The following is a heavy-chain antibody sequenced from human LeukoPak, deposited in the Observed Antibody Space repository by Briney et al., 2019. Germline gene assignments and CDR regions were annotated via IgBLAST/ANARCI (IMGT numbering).Heavy chain of an antibody. V-gene: IGHV7-4-1*02. CDR1: GYTFTSYA. D-gene: IGHD3-22*01. CDR3: ARDRYYYDSSGYYPLVY. Sequence: ASVKVSCKASGYTFTSYAMNWVRQAPGQGLEWMGWINTNTGNPTYAQGFTGRFVFSLDTSVSTAYLQISSLKAEDTAVYYCARDRYYYDSSGYYPLVYWGQGTLVTVSS. J-gene: IGHJ4*02. CDR2: INTNTGNP.